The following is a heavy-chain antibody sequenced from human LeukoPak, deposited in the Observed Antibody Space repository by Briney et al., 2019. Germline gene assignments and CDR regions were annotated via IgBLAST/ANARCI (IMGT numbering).Heavy chain of an antibody. Sequence: SETLSLTCTVSGGSISSYCWSWIRQPPGKGLEWIGYIYYSGNTNYNPSLKSRVTISVDTSKNQFSLKLSSVTAADTAVYYCARRGQWGHFDYWGQGTLVTVSS. CDR3: ARRGQWGHFDY. V-gene: IGHV4-59*08. J-gene: IGHJ4*02. D-gene: IGHD2-8*01. CDR1: GGSISSYC. CDR2: IYYSGNT.